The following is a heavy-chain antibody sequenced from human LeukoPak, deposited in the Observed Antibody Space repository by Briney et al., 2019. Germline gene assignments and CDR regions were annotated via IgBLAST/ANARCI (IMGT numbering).Heavy chain of an antibody. CDR2: LIPLFGTA. CDR1: GDTFSTNA. V-gene: IGHV1-69*05. J-gene: IGHJ4*02. D-gene: IGHD6-19*01. CDR3: ARGGGPYASTGFFAGPFDY. Sequence: SVKVSCKASGDTFSTNAISWVRQAPGQGREWMGGLIPLFGTAHYAQNLQGRVTITTDESTSTAYMVLSSLRSDDTAVYYCARGGGPYASTGFFAGPFDYWGQGTLVSVSS.